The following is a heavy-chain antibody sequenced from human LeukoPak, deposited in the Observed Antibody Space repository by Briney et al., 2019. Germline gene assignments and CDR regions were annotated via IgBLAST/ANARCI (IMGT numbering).Heavy chain of an antibody. V-gene: IGHV4-39*07. D-gene: IGHD6-19*01. J-gene: IGHJ4*02. CDR2: IYYSGYT. CDR3: ARAASGRVFDY. CDR1: GGSISSSNSY. Sequence: SETLSLTCTVSGGSISSSNSYWGWIRQPPGKGLEWIGSIYYSGYTSYNPSLKSRVTISVDTSKNQSSLKLSSVTAADTAVYYCARAASGRVFDYWGQGTLVTVSS.